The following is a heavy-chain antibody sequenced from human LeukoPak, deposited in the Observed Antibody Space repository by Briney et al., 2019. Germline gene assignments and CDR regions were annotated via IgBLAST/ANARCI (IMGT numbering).Heavy chain of an antibody. CDR2: ISSSSSYI. D-gene: IGHD3-10*01. Sequence: GGSLRLSCAASGFTFSSYSMNWVRQAPGKGLEWVSSISSSSSYIYYADSVKGRFTISRDNAKNSLYLQMNSLRAEDTAVYYCARVLLGYYYGMDVWGQGTTVTVSS. V-gene: IGHV3-21*01. CDR1: GFTFSSYS. CDR3: ARVLLGYYYGMDV. J-gene: IGHJ6*02.